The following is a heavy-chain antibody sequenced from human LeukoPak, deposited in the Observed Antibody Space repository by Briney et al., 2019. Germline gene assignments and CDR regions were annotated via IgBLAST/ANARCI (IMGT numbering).Heavy chain of an antibody. CDR3: ARGDRGWYNYGMDV. CDR2: IYSGGST. CDR1: GFTFSSYA. V-gene: IGHV3-53*01. J-gene: IGHJ6*02. D-gene: IGHD6-19*01. Sequence: GGSLRLSCAASGFTFSSYAMSWVRQAPGKGLEWVSVIYSGGSTYYADSVKGRFTISRDNSKNTLYLQMNSLRAEDTAVYYCARGDRGWYNYGMDVWGQGTTVTVSS.